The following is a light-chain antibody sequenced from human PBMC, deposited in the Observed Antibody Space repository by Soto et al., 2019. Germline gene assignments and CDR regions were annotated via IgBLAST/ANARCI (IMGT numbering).Light chain of an antibody. CDR2: GVS. V-gene: IGLV2-14*01. CDR3: SSYSSSSTPSYV. CDR1: SRDVGGYNF. Sequence: QSVLTQPASVSGSPGQSITISCTGTSRDVGGYNFVSWYQQHPGKVPKLIIYGVSNRPSGVSNRFSGSKSGTTASLTISGLQAEDEADYYCSSYSSSSTPSYVFGTGTKVTVL. J-gene: IGLJ1*01.